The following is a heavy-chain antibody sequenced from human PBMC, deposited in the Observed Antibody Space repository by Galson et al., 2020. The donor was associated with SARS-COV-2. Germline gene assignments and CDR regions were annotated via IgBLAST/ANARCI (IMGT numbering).Heavy chain of an antibody. CDR2: ISNSGSAI. Sequence: GGSLRLSCAASGFTFSDYYMSWIRQAPGKGLEWVSYISNSGSAIYYADSVRGRFTISRDNAKNSLYLQMNSLRAEDTAVYYCARDYTAMAYFDYWGQGTLVTVSS. V-gene: IGHV3-11*01. CDR1: GFTFSDYY. CDR3: ARDYTAMAYFDY. J-gene: IGHJ4*02. D-gene: IGHD5-18*01.